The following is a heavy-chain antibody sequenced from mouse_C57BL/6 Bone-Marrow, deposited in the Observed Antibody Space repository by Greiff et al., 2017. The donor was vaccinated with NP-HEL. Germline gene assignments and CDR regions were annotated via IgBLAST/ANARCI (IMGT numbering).Heavy chain of an antibody. J-gene: IGHJ3*01. D-gene: IGHD2-4*01. CDR3: ARPYDYDVAWFAY. Sequence: EVQGVESGGDLVKPGGSLKLSCAASGFTFSSYGMSWVRQTPDKRLEWVATISSGGSYTYYPDSVKGRFTISRDNAKNTLYLQMSSLKSEDTAMYYCARPYDYDVAWFAYWGQGTLGTVSA. V-gene: IGHV5-6*01. CDR1: GFTFSSYG. CDR2: ISSGGSYT.